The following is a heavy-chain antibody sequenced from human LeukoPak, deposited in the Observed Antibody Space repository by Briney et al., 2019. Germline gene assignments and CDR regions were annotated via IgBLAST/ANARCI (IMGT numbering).Heavy chain of an antibody. D-gene: IGHD6-19*01. CDR1: GFTFSRFA. CDR2: ITGSGGST. Sequence: QPGGSLRLSCAPSGFTFSRFAMSWVRQAPGKGLEWVSGITGSGGSTYHADSVKGRFTISRDNSKNTLYLQMNSLRAEGTAVYYCAKGEVSSDSQAFDYWGQGTLVTVSS. J-gene: IGHJ4*02. CDR3: AKGEVSSDSQAFDY. V-gene: IGHV3-23*01.